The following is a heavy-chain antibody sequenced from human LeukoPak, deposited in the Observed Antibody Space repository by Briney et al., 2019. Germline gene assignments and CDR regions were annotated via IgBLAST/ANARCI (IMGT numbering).Heavy chain of an antibody. CDR2: ISASGSNK. V-gene: IGHV3-23*01. Sequence: PGGSLRLSCAASGFTFSSYGMSWVRQAPGEGLKWGSIISASGSNKIYADSVKGRFTISRDNSKNTLYLQMNSLRAEDTAVYYCAKGASGSHYYSFDYWGQGTLVTVSS. D-gene: IGHD1-26*01. CDR1: GFTFSSYG. J-gene: IGHJ4*02. CDR3: AKGASGSHYYSFDY.